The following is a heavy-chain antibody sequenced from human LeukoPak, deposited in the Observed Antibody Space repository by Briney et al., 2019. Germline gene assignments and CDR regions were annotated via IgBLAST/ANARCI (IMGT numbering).Heavy chain of an antibody. CDR3: VRGPSGYHNT. J-gene: IGHJ4*02. Sequence: GGSLRLSCAASEFSVGSNYMTWVRQAPGKGLEWVSLIYSGGSTYYAASVEGRFTISRDNSKNTLYLQMNSLRAEDTAVYYCVRGPSGYHNTGGQGALVTVSS. D-gene: IGHD5-12*01. V-gene: IGHV3-66*01. CDR1: EFSVGSNY. CDR2: IYSGGST.